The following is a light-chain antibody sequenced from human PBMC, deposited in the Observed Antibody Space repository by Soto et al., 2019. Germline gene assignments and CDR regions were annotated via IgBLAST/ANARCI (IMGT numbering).Light chain of an antibody. CDR2: GAS. CDR3: QQYGRSAWT. CDR1: QSVSSSY. J-gene: IGKJ1*01. V-gene: IGKV3-20*01. Sequence: EIVLTPSPATLSLSPGERATLSCRASQSVSSSYLAWYQQKPGQAPRLLIYGASSRATGIPDRFSGSGSGTDFTLTISRLEPEDFAVYYCQQYGRSAWTFGQGTRVDI.